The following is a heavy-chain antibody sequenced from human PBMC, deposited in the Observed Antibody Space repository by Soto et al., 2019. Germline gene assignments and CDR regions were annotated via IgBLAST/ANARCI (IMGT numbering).Heavy chain of an antibody. Sequence: SETLSLTCAVYGGSFSGYYWSWIRQPPGKGLEWMGEINHSGSTNYNPSLKRRVTISVDTSKNQFSLKLSSVTAADTAVYYCAEGNYYDSSGPDYYYYYGMDVWGQGTTVTVSS. CDR3: AEGNYYDSSGPDYYYYYGMDV. CDR2: INHSGST. J-gene: IGHJ6*02. D-gene: IGHD3-22*01. CDR1: GGSFSGYY. V-gene: IGHV4-34*01.